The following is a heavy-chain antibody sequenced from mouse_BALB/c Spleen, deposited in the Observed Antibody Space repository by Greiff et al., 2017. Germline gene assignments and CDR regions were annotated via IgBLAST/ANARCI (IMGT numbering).Heavy chain of an antibody. Sequence: EVQGVESGGDLVKPGGSLKLSCAASGFTFSSYGMSWVRQTPDKRLEWVATISSGGSYTYYPDSVKGRFTISRDNAKNTLYLQMSSLKSEDTAMYYCARQELRAMDYWGQGTSVTVSS. D-gene: IGHD1-1*01. CDR2: ISSGGSYT. J-gene: IGHJ4*01. CDR3: ARQELRAMDY. V-gene: IGHV5-6*01. CDR1: GFTFSSYG.